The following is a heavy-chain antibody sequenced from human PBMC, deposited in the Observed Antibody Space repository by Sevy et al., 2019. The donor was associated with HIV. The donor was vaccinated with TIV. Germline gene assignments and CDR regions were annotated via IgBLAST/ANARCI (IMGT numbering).Heavy chain of an antibody. Sequence: GGSLRLSCTTSGFTLGDYDMSWVRQAPGKGLEWVGFMRRKAFAGTTEYAASVKGRFTISTDDSKASAHLQMNSLRTEDTGVYYCIRSRLLGYTAMVPDYWGQGALVTVSS. D-gene: IGHD5-18*01. CDR1: GFTLGDYD. CDR2: MRRKAFAGTT. V-gene: IGHV3-49*04. J-gene: IGHJ4*02. CDR3: IRSRLLGYTAMVPDY.